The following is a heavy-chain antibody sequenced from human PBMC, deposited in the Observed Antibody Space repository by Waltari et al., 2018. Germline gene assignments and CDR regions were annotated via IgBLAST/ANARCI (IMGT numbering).Heavy chain of an antibody. CDR1: GGTFSSYA. V-gene: IGHV1-69*08. Sequence: QVQLVQSGAEVKKPGSSVKVSCKASGGTFSSYAISWVRQAPGQGLEWMGRIIPICGTANYAQKFQGRVTITADKSTSTAYMEVSSLRSEDTAVYYCARERVVAYDAFDIWGQGTMVTVSS. CDR2: IIPICGTA. J-gene: IGHJ3*02. D-gene: IGHD3-22*01. CDR3: ARERVVAYDAFDI.